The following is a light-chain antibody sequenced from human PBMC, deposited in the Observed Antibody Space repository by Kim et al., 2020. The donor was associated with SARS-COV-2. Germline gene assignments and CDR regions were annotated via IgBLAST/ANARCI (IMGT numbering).Light chain of an antibody. V-gene: IGLV2-8*01. Sequence: GETVTISATGTSSDVGGYSYVSWYQQHPGKAPKLRIYEVSKRPSGVPDRFSGSKSGNTASLTVSGLQAEDEADYYCSSYAGSNNLVFGGGTQLTVL. CDR3: SSYAGSNNLV. CDR1: SSDVGGYSY. J-gene: IGLJ2*01. CDR2: EVS.